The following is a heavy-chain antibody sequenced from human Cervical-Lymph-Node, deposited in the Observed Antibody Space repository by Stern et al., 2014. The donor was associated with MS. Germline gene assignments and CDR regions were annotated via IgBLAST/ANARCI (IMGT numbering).Heavy chain of an antibody. CDR3: ALSSETSDRWYSLGYDL. J-gene: IGHJ5*02. CDR1: GGTFSKFP. D-gene: IGHD6-13*01. V-gene: IGHV1-69*01. Sequence: QLVQSGAEGTQPGSSVKVSCKASGGTFSKFPSSWVRQAPGQGLEGMGGIFPVFGTPTYAQEFRGRVTITADVSTSTVYMELSSLRSDNTAVYYCALSSETSDRWYSLGYDLWGQGTLVTVSS. CDR2: IFPVFGTP.